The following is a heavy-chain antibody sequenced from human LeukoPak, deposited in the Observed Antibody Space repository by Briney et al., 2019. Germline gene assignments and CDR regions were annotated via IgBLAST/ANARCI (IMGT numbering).Heavy chain of an antibody. J-gene: IGHJ3*02. CDR1: GGSFSGYY. CDR2: INHSGST. Sequence: SETLSLTCAVYGGSFSGYYWSWIRQPPGKGLEWIGEINHSGSTNYNPSLKSRVTISVDTSRNQFSLKLSSVTAADTAVYYCASGPYVDTAMVGLGLFDIWGQGTMVTVSS. D-gene: IGHD5-18*01. V-gene: IGHV4-34*01. CDR3: ASGPYVDTAMVGLGLFDI.